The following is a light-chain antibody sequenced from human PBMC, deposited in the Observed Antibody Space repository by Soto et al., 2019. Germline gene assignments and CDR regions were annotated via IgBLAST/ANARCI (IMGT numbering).Light chain of an antibody. CDR1: QSISSN. J-gene: IGKJ2*01. Sequence: EIVLTQSPVTLSVSPGERATLSCRASQSISSNLAWHQQKPGQAPRLLIYSASTRATGVPARFSGSGSGTEFTLTIRSLQSEDFAVYYCQQYNTWPPYTFGQGTTGDIK. CDR2: SAS. V-gene: IGKV3-15*01. CDR3: QQYNTWPPYT.